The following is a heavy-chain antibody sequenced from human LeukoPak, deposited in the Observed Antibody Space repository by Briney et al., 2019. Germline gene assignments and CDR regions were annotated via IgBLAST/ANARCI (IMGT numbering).Heavy chain of an antibody. J-gene: IGHJ4*02. Sequence: ASVKVSCKASGYTFTNYGITWVRQAPGQGLEWMGWISAYNGNTNYAQKLQGRVTMTTDTSTSTAYMELRSLRSDDTAVYYCARVSSSWYALPYWGQGTLVTVSS. CDR2: ISAYNGNT. V-gene: IGHV1-18*01. D-gene: IGHD6-13*01. CDR3: ARVSSSWYALPY. CDR1: GYTFTNYG.